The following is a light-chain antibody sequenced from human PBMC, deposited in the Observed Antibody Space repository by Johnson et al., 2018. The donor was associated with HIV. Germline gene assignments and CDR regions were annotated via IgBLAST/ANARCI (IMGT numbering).Light chain of an antibody. CDR3: GTCDSSLGGV. CDR1: SSNIGNNY. Sequence: VLTQPPSVSAAPGQKVTISCSGSSSNIGNNYVSWYQHLPGTAPKLLIYENTKRPSGVPDRFSGSKSGSSATLGITGLQTGDEADYYCGTCDSSLGGVLGTWPKVTVL. J-gene: IGLJ1*01. V-gene: IGLV1-51*02. CDR2: ENT.